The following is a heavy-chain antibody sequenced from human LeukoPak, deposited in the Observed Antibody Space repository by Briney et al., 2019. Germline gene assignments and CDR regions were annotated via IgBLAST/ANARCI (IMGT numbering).Heavy chain of an antibody. J-gene: IGHJ5*02. CDR1: GGSVSGYY. D-gene: IGHD6-13*01. CDR3: ARVVYGSSSWYWSNWFDP. V-gene: IGHV4-38-2*01. Sequence: PSETLSLTCAVYGGSVSGYYWGWIRQPPGKGLEWIGSIYHSGRTFYNPSLKSRVTISVDTSKNQFSLKLSSVTAADTAVYYCARVVYGSSSWYWSNWFDPWGQGTLVTVSS. CDR2: IYHSGRT.